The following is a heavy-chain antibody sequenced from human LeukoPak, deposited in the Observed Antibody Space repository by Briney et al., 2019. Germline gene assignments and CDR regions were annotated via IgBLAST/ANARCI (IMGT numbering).Heavy chain of an antibody. V-gene: IGHV3-64*01. Sequence: GGSLRLSCAASGFTFSRYSMHWVRQAPGKGLEYVSAISNNGGSTYYAKSVKGRFTIPRDNSKNTLYLQMGSLRAEDMAVYYCARTSIAAREADYWGQGTLVTVSS. D-gene: IGHD6-6*01. CDR3: ARTSIAAREADY. CDR1: GFTFSRYS. J-gene: IGHJ4*02. CDR2: ISNNGGST.